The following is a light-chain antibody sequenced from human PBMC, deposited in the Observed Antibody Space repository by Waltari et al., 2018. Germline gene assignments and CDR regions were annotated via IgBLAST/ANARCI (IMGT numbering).Light chain of an antibody. J-gene: IGKJ5*01. CDR1: QTVSLSY. CDR2: DAS. Sequence: EVVLTQSPGTLSLSPGERATISCRASQTVSLSYLAWYQQKPGQSPRLLIYDASRRATGIPDRFTGSGSGTDFTLTISRLEPEDFAVYYCQQYGSSPITFGQGTRLEIK. V-gene: IGKV3-20*01. CDR3: QQYGSSPIT.